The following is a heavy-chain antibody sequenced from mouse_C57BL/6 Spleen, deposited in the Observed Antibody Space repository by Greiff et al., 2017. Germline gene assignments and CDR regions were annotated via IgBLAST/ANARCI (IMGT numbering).Heavy chain of an antibody. CDR1: GFNIKDDY. CDR3: TTRIQGFDY. Sequence: EVQLQQSGAELVRPGASVKLSCTASGFNIKDDYMHWVKQRPEQGLEWIGWIDPENGDTEDASKFQGKATITADTSSNTAYLQLSSLTSEDTAVYYCTTRIQGFDYWGQGTTLTVSS. CDR2: IDPENGDT. J-gene: IGHJ2*01. V-gene: IGHV14-4*01.